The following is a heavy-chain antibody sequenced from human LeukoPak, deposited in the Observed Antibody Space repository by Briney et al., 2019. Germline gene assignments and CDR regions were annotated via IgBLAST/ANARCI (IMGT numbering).Heavy chain of an antibody. CDR2: ISSTRVI. CDR3: AREGDGSNSGFAY. V-gene: IGHV3-48*01. Sequence: GGSVRLSCVVSGFTFSGYNMNWVRQAPGKGLEWVAYISSTRVIYYADSVKGRFTISRDNAKNSLFLQMNSLRVDDTAVYYCAREGDGSNSGFAYWGQGTLVTVSS. D-gene: IGHD4-23*01. J-gene: IGHJ4*02. CDR1: GFTFSGYN.